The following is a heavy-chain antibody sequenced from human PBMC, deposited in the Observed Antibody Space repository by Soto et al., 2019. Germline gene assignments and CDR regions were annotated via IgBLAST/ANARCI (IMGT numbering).Heavy chain of an antibody. CDR3: ATDLPPTVRGVILLDY. J-gene: IGHJ4*02. V-gene: IGHV1-69*04. Sequence: SVKVSCKASGGTFSSYTISWVRQAPGQGLEWMGRIIPILGIANYAQKFQGRVTITADKSTSTAYMELSSLRSEDTAVYYCATDLPPTVRGVILLDYWGQGTLVTVSS. CDR1: GGTFSSYT. D-gene: IGHD3-10*02. CDR2: IIPILGIA.